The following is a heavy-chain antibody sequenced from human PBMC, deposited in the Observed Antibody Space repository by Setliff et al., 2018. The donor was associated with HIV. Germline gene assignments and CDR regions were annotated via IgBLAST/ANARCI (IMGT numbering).Heavy chain of an antibody. CDR1: GGSISSSSYY. J-gene: IGHJ6*03. D-gene: IGHD2-2*01. Sequence: SETLSLTCTVSGGSISSSSYYWGWIRQPPGKGLEWNGSIHESGSTHYNPSLKSRVTISVDTSKNQFSLKLSSVTAADTAVYYCGNQAVVPADMDYYYYIDVWGKGTTVTVSS. CDR2: IHESGST. CDR3: GNQAVVPADMDYYYYIDV. V-gene: IGHV4-39*01.